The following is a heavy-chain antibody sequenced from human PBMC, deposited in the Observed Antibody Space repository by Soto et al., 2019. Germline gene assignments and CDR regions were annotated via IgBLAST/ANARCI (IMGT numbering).Heavy chain of an antibody. CDR3: ARKGYDLAGDYYGMDV. D-gene: IGHD3-3*01. CDR2: IIPIFGTA. J-gene: IGHJ6*02. Sequence: GASVKVSCKASGGTFSSYAISWVRQAPGQGLEWMGGIIPIFGTANYAQKFQGRVTITADESTSTAHMELSSLRSEDTAVYYCARKGYDLAGDYYGMDVWGQGTTVTVSS. CDR1: GGTFSSYA. V-gene: IGHV1-69*13.